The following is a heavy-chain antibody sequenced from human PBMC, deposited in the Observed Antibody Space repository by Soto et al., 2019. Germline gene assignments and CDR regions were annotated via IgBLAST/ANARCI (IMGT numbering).Heavy chain of an antibody. CDR3: ARMATSGTLNWFDP. CDR2: MNPNSGKG. J-gene: IGHJ5*02. Sequence: GAAVKASCKASGYSFCNYDISWVRQGTGEGLEWMGWMNPNSGKGGYAQKFQGRVTMTRDTSTRTAYMELSSLTSDDTAIYYCARMATSGTLNWFDPWGQGTLVTVSS. V-gene: IGHV1-8*01. CDR1: GYSFCNYD.